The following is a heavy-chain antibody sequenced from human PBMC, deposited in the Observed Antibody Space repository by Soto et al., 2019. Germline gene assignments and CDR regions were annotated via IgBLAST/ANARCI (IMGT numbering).Heavy chain of an antibody. CDR3: ARTPLL. J-gene: IGHJ4*02. D-gene: IGHD1-26*01. Sequence: SETLSLTCTVSGGSISSGRYYWSWIRQHPGKGLEWIGYIYYSGSTYYNYYNPSLKSRVTISVDTSKNQFSLKLSSVTAADTAVYYCARTPLLWGQGTLVTVSS. CDR1: GGSISSGRYY. CDR2: IYYSGSTYYN. V-gene: IGHV4-31*03.